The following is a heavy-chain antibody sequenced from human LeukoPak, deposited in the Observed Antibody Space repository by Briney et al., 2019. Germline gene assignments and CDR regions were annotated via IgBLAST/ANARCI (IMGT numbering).Heavy chain of an antibody. D-gene: IGHD6-19*01. Sequence: PGGSLRLSCAAPGFTFSSYGMHWVRQAPGKGLEWVAVISYDGSNKYYADSVKGRFTISRDNSKNTLYLQMNSLRAEDTAVYYCARIAVAGLSFDYWGQGTLVTVSS. CDR2: ISYDGSNK. V-gene: IGHV3-30*03. J-gene: IGHJ4*02. CDR1: GFTFSSYG. CDR3: ARIAVAGLSFDY.